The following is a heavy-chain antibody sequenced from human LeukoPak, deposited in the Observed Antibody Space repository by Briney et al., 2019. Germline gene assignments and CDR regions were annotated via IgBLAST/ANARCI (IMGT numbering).Heavy chain of an antibody. Sequence: GESLLISCKGSGYSFTDYWIGWVRQMPGKGLEWMGIFYPDDSDTRYNPSFQGQVTISADKSISTAYLQWSSLKASDTAMYYCARRKNYHFDYWGQGTLVTVSS. V-gene: IGHV5-51*01. CDR3: ARRKNYHFDY. CDR2: FYPDDSDT. CDR1: GYSFTDYW. J-gene: IGHJ4*02. D-gene: IGHD1-7*01.